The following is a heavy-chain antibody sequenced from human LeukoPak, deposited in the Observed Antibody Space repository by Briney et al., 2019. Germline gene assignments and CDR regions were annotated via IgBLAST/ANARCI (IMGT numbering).Heavy chain of an antibody. CDR1: GGSFSGYY. V-gene: IGHV4-34*01. D-gene: IGHD3-10*01. J-gene: IGHJ4*02. CDR2: INHSGST. Sequence: PSETLSLTCAVYGGSFSGYYWSWIRQPPGKGLEWIGEINHSGSTNYNPSLKSRVTMSMDTSKSQFSLKLNSVTAADTAVYYCARDARGSRSYNYWGQGTLVTVSS. CDR3: ARDARGSRSYNY.